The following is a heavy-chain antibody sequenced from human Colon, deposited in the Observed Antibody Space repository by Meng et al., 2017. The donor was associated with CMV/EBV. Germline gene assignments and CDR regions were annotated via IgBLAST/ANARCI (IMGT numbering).Heavy chain of an antibody. CDR2: ISWDGGTS. V-gene: IGHV3-43D*03. J-gene: IGHJ6*02. CDR3: AKNFYGSGSRGYGMDF. Sequence: GGSLRLSCAVSGFTFDDFAMHWVRQIPGKGLEWVSLISWDGGTSYYADSVKGRFTISRDNAKNSLYLQMDSLRTEDSALYYCAKNFYGSGSRGYGMDFWGQGTTVTVSS. D-gene: IGHD3-10*01. CDR1: GFTFDDFA.